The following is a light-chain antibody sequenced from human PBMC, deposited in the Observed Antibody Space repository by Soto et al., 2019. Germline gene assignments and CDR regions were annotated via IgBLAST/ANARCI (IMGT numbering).Light chain of an antibody. Sequence: EFVLTQSRATLSLSPGESATLSGRASQTVRNNYLAWYQQKPGQAPRLLIYDASSRATGIPDRFSGGGSGTDFTLTISSLEPEDLAVYYCQQFSSYPLTVGGGTKVDIK. CDR3: QQFSSYPLT. J-gene: IGKJ4*01. CDR1: QTVRNNY. CDR2: DAS. V-gene: IGKV3-20*01.